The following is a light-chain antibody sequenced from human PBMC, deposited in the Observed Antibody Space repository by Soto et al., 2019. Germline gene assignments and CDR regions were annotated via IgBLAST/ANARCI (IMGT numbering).Light chain of an antibody. CDR1: QSVFSTSSSKNY. Sequence: DLVMTQSPDSLAVSLGERATINCKSSQSVFSTSSSKNYLAWYQQKPGQPPRLLLYWASTRESGGPDRFSGSGSGTDFSLTFSSLQAEGAAVYYCQQLYTTPPTFGRGTKVEIK. CDR3: QQLYTTPPT. V-gene: IGKV4-1*01. J-gene: IGKJ1*01. CDR2: WAS.